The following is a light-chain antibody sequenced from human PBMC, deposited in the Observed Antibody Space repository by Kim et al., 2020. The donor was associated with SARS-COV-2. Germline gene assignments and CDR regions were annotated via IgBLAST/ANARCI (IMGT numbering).Light chain of an antibody. J-gene: IGLJ2*01. CDR3: SSYAGSKVV. CDR1: SSDVGGYNS. Sequence: QSALTQPPSASGSPGQSVTISCTGTSSDVGGYNSVSWYQQHPGKAPKLMIYEVSKRPSGVPDRFSGSKSGNTASLTVSGLQAEDEADYYCSSYAGSKVVFGGGTQLTDL. CDR2: EVS. V-gene: IGLV2-8*01.